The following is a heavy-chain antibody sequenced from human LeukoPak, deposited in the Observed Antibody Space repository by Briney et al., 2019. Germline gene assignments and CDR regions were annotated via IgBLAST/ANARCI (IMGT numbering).Heavy chain of an antibody. J-gene: IGHJ5*01. CDR2: ISSNGDNT. CDR3: VKDRLDTVMVKYSDS. CDR1: GFTFSTYV. Sequence: PGGSLRLSCSVSGFTFSTYVMHWVRQAPGKGLEYVSAISSNGDNTYYADSVKGRFTISRDNSKKTLYLQMSSLRAEDTAVYYCVKDRLDTVMVKYSDSWGQGTLVTVSS. V-gene: IGHV3-64D*06. D-gene: IGHD5-18*01.